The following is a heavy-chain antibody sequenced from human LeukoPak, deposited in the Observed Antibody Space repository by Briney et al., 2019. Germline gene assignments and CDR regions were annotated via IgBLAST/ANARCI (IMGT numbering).Heavy chain of an antibody. V-gene: IGHV4-59*12. CDR3: ARGQGATVPQVGKNWFDP. Sequence: SETLSLTCTVSGGSISSYYWSWIRRPPGKGLEWIGYIYYSGSTNYNPSLKSRVTISVDTSKNQFSLRLSSVTAADTAVYYCARGQGATVPQVGKNWFDPWGQGTRVIVSS. J-gene: IGHJ5*02. CDR1: GGSISSYY. CDR2: IYYSGST. D-gene: IGHD1-26*01.